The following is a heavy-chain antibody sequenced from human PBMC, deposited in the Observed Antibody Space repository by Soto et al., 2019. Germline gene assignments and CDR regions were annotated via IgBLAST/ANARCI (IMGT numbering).Heavy chain of an antibody. J-gene: IGHJ3*02. Sequence: PSETLSLTCAVYGGSFSGYYWSWIRQPPGKGLEWIGEINHSGSTNYNPSLKSRVTISVDTSKNQFSLKLSSVTAADTAVYYCASSDYGDLIDAFDIWGKGKMLT. V-gene: IGHV4-34*01. D-gene: IGHD4-17*01. CDR1: GGSFSGYY. CDR3: ASSDYGDLIDAFDI. CDR2: INHSGST.